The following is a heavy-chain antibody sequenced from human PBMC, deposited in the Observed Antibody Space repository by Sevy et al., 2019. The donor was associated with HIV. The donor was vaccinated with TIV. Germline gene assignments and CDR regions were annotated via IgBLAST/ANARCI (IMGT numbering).Heavy chain of an antibody. CDR2: MKQDGSEK. Sequence: GESLKISCAASGFTFSAYWMSWVRQAPGKGLEWVATMKQDGSEKYYVDSVKGRLTISRDNAKNSLYLQVNSLRAEDTAVYYCVRGGVGGFSYSLDTWGQGTLVTVSS. J-gene: IGHJ5*02. CDR1: GFTFSAYW. D-gene: IGHD5-18*01. CDR3: VRGGVGGFSYSLDT. V-gene: IGHV3-7*01.